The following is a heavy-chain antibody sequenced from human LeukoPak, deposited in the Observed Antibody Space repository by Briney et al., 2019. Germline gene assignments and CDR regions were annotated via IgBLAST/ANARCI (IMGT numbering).Heavy chain of an antibody. CDR2: IIPIFGTA. CDR3: ARVAAVAGTGEELSLSDY. Sequence: SVKVSCEASGGTFSSYAISWVRQAPEQGLEWMGGIIPIFGTANYAQKFQGRVTITADESTSTAYMELSSLRSEDTAVYYCARVAAVAGTGEELSLSDYWGQGTLVTVSS. J-gene: IGHJ4*02. CDR1: GGTFSSYA. V-gene: IGHV1-69*13. D-gene: IGHD6-19*01.